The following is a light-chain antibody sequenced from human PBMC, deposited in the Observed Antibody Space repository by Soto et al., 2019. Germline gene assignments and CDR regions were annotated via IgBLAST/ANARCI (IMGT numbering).Light chain of an antibody. CDR1: SSNIGAGYD. J-gene: IGLJ1*01. V-gene: IGLV1-40*01. CDR3: QSFDTKLRHSYV. Sequence: QSVLTQPPSVPGAPGQRVTISCTGSSSNIGAGYDVHWYQQLPGTAPKLLIYDTTNRASGVPDRFSGSKSGSSASLAITGLQAEDEADYYCQSFDTKLRHSYVFGTGTKVTVL. CDR2: DTT.